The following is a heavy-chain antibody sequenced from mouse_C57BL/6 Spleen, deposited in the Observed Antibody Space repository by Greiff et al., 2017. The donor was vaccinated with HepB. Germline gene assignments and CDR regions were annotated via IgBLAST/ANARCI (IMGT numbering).Heavy chain of an antibody. CDR3: AREGAYYSNAMDY. D-gene: IGHD2-5*01. CDR1: GFTFSDYY. V-gene: IGHV5-16*01. CDR2: INYDGSST. J-gene: IGHJ4*01. Sequence: EVNVVESEGGLVQPGSSMKLSCTASGFTFSDYYMAWVRQVPEKGLEWVANINYDGSSTYYLDSLKSRFIISRDNAKNILYLQMSSLKSEDTATYYCAREGAYYSNAMDYWGQGTSVTVSS.